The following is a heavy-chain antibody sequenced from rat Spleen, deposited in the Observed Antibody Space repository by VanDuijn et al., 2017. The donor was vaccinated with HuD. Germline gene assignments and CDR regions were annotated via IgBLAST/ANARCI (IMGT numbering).Heavy chain of an antibody. Sequence: EVQLVESGGGLVQPGRSLKLSCAASGFTFSDYGMAWVRQGPTKGLEWVATISYGDRSGHSSTYYRDSVKGRFTISRDNAKSPPPPQMDSLRSEDTATYYCARRHYGYTDYFDYWGQGVMVTVSS. CDR3: ARRHYGYTDYFDY. D-gene: IGHD1-6*01. CDR2: ISYGDRSGHSST. CDR1: GFTFSDYG. V-gene: IGHV5-29*01. J-gene: IGHJ2*01.